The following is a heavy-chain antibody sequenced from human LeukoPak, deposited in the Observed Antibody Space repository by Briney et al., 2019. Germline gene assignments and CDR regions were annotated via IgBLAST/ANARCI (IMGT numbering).Heavy chain of an antibody. CDR1: GGSFSGYY. CDR2: INHSGST. V-gene: IGHV4-34*01. CDR3: SRQTGSGLFILP. D-gene: IGHD3/OR15-3a*01. J-gene: IGHJ4*02. Sequence: SETLSLTCAVYGGSFSGYYWSWIRQPPGKGLEWIGEINHSGSTNYNPSLKSRVTISVDTSKSQFSLQLSSVTAADTAVYYCSRQTGSGLFILPGGQGTLVTVSS.